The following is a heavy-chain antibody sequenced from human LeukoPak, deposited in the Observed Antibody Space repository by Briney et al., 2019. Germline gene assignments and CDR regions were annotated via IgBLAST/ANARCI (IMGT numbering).Heavy chain of an antibody. Sequence: PGRSLRLSCAASGFTFDDCAMPWVRQAPGKGLEWVSGISWNSGSIGYADSVKGRFTISRDNAKNSLYLQMNSLRAEDTALYYCAKDISREYYYDSSGYYQGWGQGTLVTVSS. CDR2: ISWNSGSI. CDR3: AKDISREYYYDSSGYYQG. D-gene: IGHD3-22*01. V-gene: IGHV3-9*01. J-gene: IGHJ4*02. CDR1: GFTFDDCA.